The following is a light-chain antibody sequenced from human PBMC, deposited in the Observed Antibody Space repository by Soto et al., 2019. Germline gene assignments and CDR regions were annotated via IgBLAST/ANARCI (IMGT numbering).Light chain of an antibody. CDR2: GAS. J-gene: IGKJ3*01. Sequence: EIVMTQYTATLSVSPGERATLSCRASQSVGSYLAWYQQKPGQAPRLLIYGASNRAPGIPARFSGSGSGTDFTLTISSLEPEDFAVYHCLQRSIGFTFGPGTKVDIK. CDR1: QSVGSY. CDR3: LQRSIGFT. V-gene: IGKV3-11*01.